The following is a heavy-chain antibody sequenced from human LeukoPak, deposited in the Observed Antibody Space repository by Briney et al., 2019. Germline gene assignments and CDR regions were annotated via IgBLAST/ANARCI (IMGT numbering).Heavy chain of an antibody. J-gene: IGHJ2*01. D-gene: IGHD3-22*01. CDR2: ISSSGGTT. Sequence: GGPLRLSCAASGFTFSSYAMTWVRQAPGKGLEWVSGISSSGGTTYHADSVKGRFTISRDNSKNTLYLQMNSLRAGDTAVYYCVRKASYYDSSEDGYFDLWGRGTLVTVSS. CDR1: GFTFSSYA. V-gene: IGHV3-23*01. CDR3: VRKASYYDSSEDGYFDL.